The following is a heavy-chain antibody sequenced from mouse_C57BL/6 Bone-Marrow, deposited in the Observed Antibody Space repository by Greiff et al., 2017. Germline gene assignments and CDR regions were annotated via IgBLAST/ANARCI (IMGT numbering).Heavy chain of an antibody. J-gene: IGHJ1*03. D-gene: IGHD1-1*01. Sequence: VQLQQSGPELVKPGASVKIPCKASGYTFTDYNMDWVKQSHGKSLEWIGDINPNNGGPIYNQKFQGQATLTVDKSSSTAYMELRSLTSEDTAVYYCARGGLTTVVARYWYVDVWGTGTTVTVSS. V-gene: IGHV1-18*01. CDR1: GYTFTDYN. CDR2: INPNNGGP. CDR3: ARGGLTTVVARYWYVDV.